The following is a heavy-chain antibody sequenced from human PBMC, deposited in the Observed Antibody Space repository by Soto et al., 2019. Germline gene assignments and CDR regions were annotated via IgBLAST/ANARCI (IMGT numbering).Heavy chain of an antibody. Sequence: QVQLVQSGAEVKKPGSSVKVSCKASGGTFSSYAITWVRQAPGQGLERMGGIIPILGTPNYAQKFQGRVTITADESTSTAYMELSSLRSEDTSVYYCASSRKDYYYYGMDVWGQGTTVTVSS. V-gene: IGHV1-69*12. CDR1: GGTFSSYA. CDR3: ASSRKDYYYYGMDV. D-gene: IGHD6-13*01. J-gene: IGHJ6*02. CDR2: IIPILGTP.